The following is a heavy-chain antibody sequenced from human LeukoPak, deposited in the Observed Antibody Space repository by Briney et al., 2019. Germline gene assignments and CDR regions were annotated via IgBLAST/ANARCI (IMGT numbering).Heavy chain of an antibody. CDR1: GGSISSYY. CDR3: ARGLRFSGWIGQYHFDY. D-gene: IGHD6-19*01. J-gene: IGHJ4*02. Sequence: SETLSLTCTVSGGSISSYYWSWIRQPPGKGLEWIGYIYYSGSTNYNPSLKSRVTISVDTSKNQFSLKLSSVTAADTAVYYCARGLRFSGWIGQYHFDYWGQGTLVTVSS. V-gene: IGHV4-59*01. CDR2: IYYSGST.